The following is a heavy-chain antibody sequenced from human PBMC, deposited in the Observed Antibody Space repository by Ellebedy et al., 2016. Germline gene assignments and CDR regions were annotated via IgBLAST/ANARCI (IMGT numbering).Heavy chain of an antibody. Sequence: GESLKISXAASGFTFSRYGMHWVRQAPGKGLEWVANIERGGSEKYYVDSVKGRFTISRDNAKNSLDLQMNSLRAEDTAVYFCAREMVRGVTAFDYWGQGILVTVSS. CDR3: AREMVRGVTAFDY. CDR2: IERGGSEK. CDR1: GFTFSRYG. D-gene: IGHD3-10*01. V-gene: IGHV3-7*01. J-gene: IGHJ4*02.